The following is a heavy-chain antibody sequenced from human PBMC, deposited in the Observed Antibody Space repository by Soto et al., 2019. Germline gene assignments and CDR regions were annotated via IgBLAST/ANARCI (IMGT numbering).Heavy chain of an antibody. CDR2: IYHSGST. Sequence: PSETLSLTCAVSGYFISSGSYWGWIRQPPGKGLEWIGSIYHSGSTYYNASLKSRVTISVDTSKNQFSLKLNSVTATDTAIYYCARELDRYFDYWRQGTLVTVSS. V-gene: IGHV4-38-2*02. D-gene: IGHD1-1*01. CDR1: GYFISSGSY. CDR3: ARELDRYFDY. J-gene: IGHJ4*02.